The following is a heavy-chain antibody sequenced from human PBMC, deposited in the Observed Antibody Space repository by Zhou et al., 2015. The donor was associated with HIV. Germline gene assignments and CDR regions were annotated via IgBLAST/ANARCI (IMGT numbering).Heavy chain of an antibody. CDR3: ARSRKVITVTTKPFRYYYGMDV. Sequence: QVQLVQSGAEVKKPGASVKVSCKASGYTFTGYYIHWVRQAPGQGLEWMGRINPNSGGTNYAQKFQGRVTMTRDTSISTAYMELSRLRSDDTAIYYCARSRKVITVTTKPFRYYYGMDVWGQGTTVHRLL. D-gene: IGHD4-11*01. J-gene: IGHJ6*02. CDR2: INPNSGGT. V-gene: IGHV1-2*06. CDR1: GYTFTGYY.